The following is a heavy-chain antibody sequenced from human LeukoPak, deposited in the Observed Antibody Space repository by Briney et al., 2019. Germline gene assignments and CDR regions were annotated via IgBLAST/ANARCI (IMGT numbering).Heavy chain of an antibody. J-gene: IGHJ6*02. CDR3: ARSYGSGSYMSYYYYYYGMDV. Sequence: ASVKVSCKASGYTFTGCYMHWVRQAPGQGLEWMGWINPNSGGTNYAQKFQGRVTMTRDTSISTAYMELSRLRSDDTAVYHCARSYGSGSYMSYYYYYYGMDVWGQGTTVTVSS. D-gene: IGHD3-10*01. CDR1: GYTFTGCY. CDR2: INPNSGGT. V-gene: IGHV1-2*02.